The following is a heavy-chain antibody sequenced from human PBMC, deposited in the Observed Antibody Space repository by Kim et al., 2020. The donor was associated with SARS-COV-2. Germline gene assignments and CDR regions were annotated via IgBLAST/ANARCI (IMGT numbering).Heavy chain of an antibody. V-gene: IGHV3-23*01. CDR2: ISDSGGGT. Sequence: GGSLRLSCAASGFTFSSCAMSWVRQAPGKGLEWVSSISDSGGGTYYADSVKGRFTISRDNSKTTLYLQMNSLRADDTALYFCAKGEVVAAPSDYWGQGTLVTVSS. CDR1: GFTFSSCA. D-gene: IGHD2-15*01. CDR3: AKGEVVAAPSDY. J-gene: IGHJ4*02.